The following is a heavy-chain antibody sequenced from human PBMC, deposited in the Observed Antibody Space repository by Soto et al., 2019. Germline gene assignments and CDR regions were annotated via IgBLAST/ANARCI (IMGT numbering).Heavy chain of an antibody. CDR3: ATRPNYYYRSRYPPFGY. J-gene: IGHJ4*02. Sequence: CPTLVNPTQTLTVPCTFCGFSLITSGVDVGWVRQRPGKALDWLALIYWGDDKRYSPAVKSRLTITKDTPKNQVVLTMAKMYTVDTATYYFATRPNYYYRSRYPPFGYSGQATVV. CDR1: GFSLITSGVD. V-gene: IGHV2-5*02. CDR2: IYWGDDK. D-gene: IGHD3-22*01.